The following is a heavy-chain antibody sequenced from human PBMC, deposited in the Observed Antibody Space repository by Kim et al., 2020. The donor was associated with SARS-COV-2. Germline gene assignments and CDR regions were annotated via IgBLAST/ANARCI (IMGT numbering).Heavy chain of an antibody. Sequence: ADSVKDRFTISRDNSKSTLYLQMDSPRVEDTAVYYCVRDGDFLTGFGFDYWGQGTLVTVSS. J-gene: IGHJ4*02. V-gene: IGHV3-30*01. D-gene: IGHD3-9*01. CDR3: VRDGDFLTGFGFDY.